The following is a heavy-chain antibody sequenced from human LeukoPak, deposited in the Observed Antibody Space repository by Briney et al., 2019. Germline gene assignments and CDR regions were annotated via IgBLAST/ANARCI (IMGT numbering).Heavy chain of an antibody. Sequence: GASVKVSRKASGYTFTGYYMHWVRQAPGQGLEWMGWINPNSGGTNYAQKFQGRVTMTRDTSISTAYMELSRLRPDDTAVYYCARAISGYDHFDYWGQGTLVTVSS. CDR2: INPNSGGT. CDR3: ARAISGYDHFDY. CDR1: GYTFTGYY. V-gene: IGHV1-2*02. D-gene: IGHD5-12*01. J-gene: IGHJ4*02.